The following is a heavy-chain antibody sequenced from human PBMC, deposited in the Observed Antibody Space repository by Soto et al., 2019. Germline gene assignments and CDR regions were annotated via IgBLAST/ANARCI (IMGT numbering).Heavy chain of an antibody. CDR2: IYYSGST. CDR3: ARGGRIVVVPDC. CDR1: GGSISSGGYY. Sequence: SETLSLTCTVSGGSISSGGYYWSWIRQHPGKGLEWIGYIYYSGSTYYNPSLKSRVTISVDTSKNQFSLKLSSVTAADTAVYYCARGGRIVVVPDCWGQGTLVTVSS. D-gene: IGHD2-2*01. J-gene: IGHJ4*02. V-gene: IGHV4-31*03.